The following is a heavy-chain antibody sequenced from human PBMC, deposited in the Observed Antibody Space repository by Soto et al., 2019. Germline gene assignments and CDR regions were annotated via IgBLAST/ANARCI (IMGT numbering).Heavy chain of an antibody. D-gene: IGHD3-16*01. CDR2: IYPGDSDT. J-gene: IGHJ3*02. V-gene: IGHV5-51*01. CDR1: GYSFTSYW. Sequence: PXESLTSSWKGSGYSFTSYWLVWVRQMPGKGLEWMGIIYPGDSDTRYSPSFQGQVTISADKSISNAYLQWSSLKASDTAMYYCARRVEGIWDAFDIWGQGTMVTVSS. CDR3: ARRVEGIWDAFDI.